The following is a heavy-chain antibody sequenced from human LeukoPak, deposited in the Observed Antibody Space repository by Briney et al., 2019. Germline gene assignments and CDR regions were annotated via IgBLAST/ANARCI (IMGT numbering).Heavy chain of an antibody. J-gene: IGHJ4*01. V-gene: IGHV3-74*01. CDR1: YX. D-gene: IGHD3-22*01. CDR2: SDGGGSST. Sequence: YXMHWVRQVXGXGXVWVSRSDGGGSSTSYADSVKGRFSISRDNAKSILYLQMNSLRAEDTAVYYCARGPGSSGGAYVGDYWGHGTLVTVSS. CDR3: ARGPGSSGGAYVGDY.